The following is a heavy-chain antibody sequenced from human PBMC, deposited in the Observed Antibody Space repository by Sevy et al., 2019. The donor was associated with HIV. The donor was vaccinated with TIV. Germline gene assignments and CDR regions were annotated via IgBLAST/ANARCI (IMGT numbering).Heavy chain of an antibody. D-gene: IGHD1-26*01. CDR1: GYIFSTYY. CDR2: FDPTRGSR. Sequence: ASVKVSCKTSGYIFSTYYIYWARQAPGQGLEWIGIFDPTRGSRSYAQRFQGRLSMTGDTSTSTAYMELSSLTSEDTAMYYCARDRDVSGSYLEYFYYAMEVWGQGTTVTVSS. CDR3: ARDRDVSGSYLEYFYYAMEV. V-gene: IGHV1-46*01. J-gene: IGHJ6*02.